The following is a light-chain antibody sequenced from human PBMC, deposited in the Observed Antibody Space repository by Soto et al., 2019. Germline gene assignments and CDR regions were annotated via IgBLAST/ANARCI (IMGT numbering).Light chain of an antibody. V-gene: IGKV1-12*01. Sequence: DIQMTQSPSFMSASVGDRVTVTCRASQAINSWLAWYQQKPGKAPKLLIYTTSTLASGVPSRFSGSGSGTDFTLTISSLQPEDFATYYCQHANTFPITFGQGTRLEIK. CDR2: TTS. CDR1: QAINSW. CDR3: QHANTFPIT. J-gene: IGKJ5*01.